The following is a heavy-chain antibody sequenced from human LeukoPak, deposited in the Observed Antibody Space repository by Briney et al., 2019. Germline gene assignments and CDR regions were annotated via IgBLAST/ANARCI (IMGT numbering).Heavy chain of an antibody. Sequence: PSETLSLTCAVSGGSISSGGYSWSWIRQPPGKGLEWIGYIYHSGSTYYNPSLKSRVTISVDRSKNQFPLKLSSVTAADTAVYYCARGYCSGGSCYGYGMDVWGQGTTVTVSS. D-gene: IGHD2-15*01. CDR3: ARGYCSGGSCYGYGMDV. J-gene: IGHJ6*02. V-gene: IGHV4-30-2*01. CDR2: IYHSGST. CDR1: GGSISSGGYS.